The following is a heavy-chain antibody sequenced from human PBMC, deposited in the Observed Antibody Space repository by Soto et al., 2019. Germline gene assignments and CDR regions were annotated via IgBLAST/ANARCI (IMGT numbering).Heavy chain of an antibody. V-gene: IGHV1-18*01. CDR3: ARPALDDAFDI. CDR1: VYSFTDQG. D-gene: IGHD3-3*01. J-gene: IGHJ3*02. Sequence: SVKVSCKAYVYSFTDQGITWVRQVPGQGLQWMGWISVDSGNTEYAQSLQGRITMTADTSTSTAYMELRSLRSEDTAVYYCARPALDDAFDIWGQGTMVTVSS. CDR2: ISVDSGNT.